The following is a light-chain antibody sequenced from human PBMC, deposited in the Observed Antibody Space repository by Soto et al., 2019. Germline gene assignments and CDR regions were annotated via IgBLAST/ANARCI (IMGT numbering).Light chain of an antibody. Sequence: DIVMTQSPDTLSLSPAEGATLSRKFSQSIRSHLARYQQKPGQAPRLLIYGASTRATGIPARFSGSGSGTEFTLTISSLQSEDFAVYYCQQYNNWPPITFGGGTKV. V-gene: IGKV3-15*01. CDR3: QQYNNWPPIT. CDR2: GAS. CDR1: QSIRSH. J-gene: IGKJ4*01.